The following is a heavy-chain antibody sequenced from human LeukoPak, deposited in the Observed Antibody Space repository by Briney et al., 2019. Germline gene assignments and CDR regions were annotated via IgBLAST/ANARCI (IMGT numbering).Heavy chain of an antibody. CDR1: GFTFGDYA. V-gene: IGHV3-49*04. J-gene: IGHJ4*02. Sequence: GGSLRLSCTASGFTFGDYAMSWVRQAPGKGLEWVGFIRSKAYGGTTEYAASVNGRFTISRDDSKSIADLQMNSLKTEDTAVYYCTRERYGSAYYGYWGRGILVTVSS. CDR3: TRERYGSAYYGY. D-gene: IGHD3-22*01. CDR2: IRSKAYGGTT.